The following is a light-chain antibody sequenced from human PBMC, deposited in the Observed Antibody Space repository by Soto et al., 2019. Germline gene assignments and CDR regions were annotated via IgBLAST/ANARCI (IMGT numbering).Light chain of an antibody. CDR2: DVS. CDR3: SSYTSSSTLV. Sequence: QSVLTQPASVPGSPGQSITISCTGTSSDVGAYNSVSWYQQHPGKAPKLIIYDVSNRPSGVSNRFSGSKSGNTASLTISGLQAEDEADYYCSSYTSSSTLVFGGGTQLTVL. CDR1: SSDVGAYNS. J-gene: IGLJ3*02. V-gene: IGLV2-14*01.